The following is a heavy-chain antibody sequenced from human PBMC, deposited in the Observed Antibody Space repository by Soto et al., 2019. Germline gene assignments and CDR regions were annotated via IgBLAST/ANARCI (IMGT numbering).Heavy chain of an antibody. Sequence: SETLSLTCAVYGRSFSGYYWSWIRQPPGKGLEWIGEINHSGSTNYNPSLKSRVTISVDTSKNQFSLKLSSVTAADTAVYYCASSRYFDWLGNFDYWGQGTLVTVSS. CDR3: ASSRYFDWLGNFDY. CDR2: INHSGST. D-gene: IGHD3-9*01. V-gene: IGHV4-34*01. J-gene: IGHJ4*02. CDR1: GRSFSGYY.